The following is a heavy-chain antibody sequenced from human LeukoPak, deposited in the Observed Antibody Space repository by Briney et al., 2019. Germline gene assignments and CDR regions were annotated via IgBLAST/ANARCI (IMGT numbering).Heavy chain of an antibody. J-gene: IGHJ4*02. V-gene: IGHV4-39*01. D-gene: IGHD3-22*01. CDR1: GGSISSSSYY. CDR3: VRQNYYDSSGYYLDY. Sequence: SETLSLTCTVSGGSISSSSYYWGWIRQPPGKGLEWIGSIYYSGSTYYNPSPKSRVTISVDTSYNQFSLKLSSVTAADTAVYYCVRQNYYDSSGYYLDYWGQGTLVTVSS. CDR2: IYYSGST.